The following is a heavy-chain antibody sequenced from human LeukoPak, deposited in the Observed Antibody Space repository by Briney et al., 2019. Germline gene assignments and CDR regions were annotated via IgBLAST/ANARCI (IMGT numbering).Heavy chain of an antibody. CDR3: ARYGAGSGSWYNYFDY. Sequence: GGSLSLSCAASGFTFNSYWMHWVRQAPGKGLVWVTYINSDGSSTSYADSEKGRFTISRDNDKNTLYLQMNSLRAEDKAVYYCARYGAGSGSWYNYFDYWGQGTLVTVSS. V-gene: IGHV3-74*01. CDR1: GFTFNSYW. CDR2: INSDGSST. J-gene: IGHJ4*02. D-gene: IGHD6-13*01.